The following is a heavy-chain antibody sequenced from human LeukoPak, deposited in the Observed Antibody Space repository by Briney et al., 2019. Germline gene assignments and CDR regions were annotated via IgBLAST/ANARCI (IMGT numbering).Heavy chain of an antibody. D-gene: IGHD3-22*01. CDR1: GFTFSSYA. J-gene: IGHJ5*02. CDR2: ISYDGSNK. Sequence: GGSLRLSCAASGFTFSSYAMHWVRQAPGKGLEWVAVISYDGSNKYYADSVKGRFTISRDNSKNTLYLQMNSLRAEDTAVYYCARGGVDGSGYYYPFDPWGQGTLVTVSS. CDR3: ARGGVDGSGYYYPFDP. V-gene: IGHV3-30-3*01.